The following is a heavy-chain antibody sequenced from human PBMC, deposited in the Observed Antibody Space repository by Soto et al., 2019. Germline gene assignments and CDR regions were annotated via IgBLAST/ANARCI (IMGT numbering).Heavy chain of an antibody. J-gene: IGHJ3*02. V-gene: IGHV1-69*06. CDR2: IIPIFGTA. CDR1: GGTFSSYA. D-gene: IGHD3-22*01. Sequence: SVKVSCKASGGTFSSYAISWVRQAPGQGLEWMGGIIPIFGTANYAQKFQGRVTITADKSTSTAYMELSSLRSEDTAVYYCAGGDSSGYYAPGGLDAFDTWGQGTMVTVSS. CDR3: AGGDSSGYYAPGGLDAFDT.